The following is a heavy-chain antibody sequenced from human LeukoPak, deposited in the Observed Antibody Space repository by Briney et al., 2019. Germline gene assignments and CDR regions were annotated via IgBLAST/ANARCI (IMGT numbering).Heavy chain of an antibody. J-gene: IGHJ4*02. D-gene: IGHD3-3*01. CDR1: GFTFSSYA. V-gene: IGHV3-23*01. CDR3: AKTMSGSYYFDY. Sequence: GGSLRLSCAASGFTFSSYAMSWVRQAPGKGLEWVSALSGRGGGTYYADSVKGRFTISRDNSKNTLYLQMNTLGAEDTAVYYCAKTMSGSYYFDYWGQGTLVTVSS. CDR2: LSGRGGGT.